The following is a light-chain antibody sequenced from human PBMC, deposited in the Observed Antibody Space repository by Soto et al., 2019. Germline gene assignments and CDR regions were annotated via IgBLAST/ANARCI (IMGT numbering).Light chain of an antibody. Sequence: IVLTQSPATLSLSPGERATLSCRASQSVSSNLAWYQQKPGQAPRLLIYDASTRATGIPARFSGSGSGTHFTLTIISLEPEDFAVYYCQQHYSWPTFGPGTKVDIK. CDR1: QSVSSN. CDR2: DAS. V-gene: IGKV3-11*01. J-gene: IGKJ3*01. CDR3: QQHYSWPT.